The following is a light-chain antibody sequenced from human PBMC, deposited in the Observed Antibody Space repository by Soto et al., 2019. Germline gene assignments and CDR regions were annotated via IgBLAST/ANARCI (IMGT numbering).Light chain of an antibody. V-gene: IGKV1-12*01. CDR2: TGS. CDR1: QGISNW. CDR3: QQANSCPLT. J-gene: IGKJ4*01. Sequence: DIQMTQSPSSVSASGGDRVSITCRARQGISNWLAWYQQKPGRAPKLLIYTGSSLQSGVPSRFSGTGSGTDFTLTISSLQPEDVATYYCQQANSCPLTFGGGTKVEIK.